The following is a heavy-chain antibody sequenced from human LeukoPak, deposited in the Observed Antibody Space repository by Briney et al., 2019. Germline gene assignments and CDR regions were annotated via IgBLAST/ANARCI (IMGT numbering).Heavy chain of an antibody. CDR3: ARGLISGNYYHAFGI. V-gene: IGHV4-59*01. D-gene: IGHD1-26*01. CDR1: GGSISSYY. Sequence: PSETLSLTCTVSGGSISSYYWSWIRRPSGRGLEWIGCIYYSGGTKYNPSLTSRVTISVDTSKNQFSLKLSSVTAADTAVYYCARGLISGNYYHAFGIWGQGTMVTVSS. J-gene: IGHJ3*02. CDR2: IYYSGGT.